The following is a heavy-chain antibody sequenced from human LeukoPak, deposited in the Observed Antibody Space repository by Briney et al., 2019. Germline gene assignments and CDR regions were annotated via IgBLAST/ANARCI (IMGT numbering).Heavy chain of an antibody. V-gene: IGHV3-48*04. CDR1: GFGFSSYS. CDR2: ISSSSRTI. D-gene: IGHD3-22*01. CDR3: ARLGGSGYSDDGLDI. J-gene: IGHJ3*02. Sequence: PGGSLRLSCAASGFGFSSYSMNWVHQAPGKGLEWVSYISSSSRTIYYADSVKGRFTISRDNAKNSLYLQMNSLGAEDTAVYYCARLGGSGYSDDGLDIWGQGTMVTVSS.